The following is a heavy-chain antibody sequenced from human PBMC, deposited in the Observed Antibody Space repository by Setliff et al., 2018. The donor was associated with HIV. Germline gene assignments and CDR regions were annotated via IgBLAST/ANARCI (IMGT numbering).Heavy chain of an antibody. V-gene: IGHV3-30-3*01. J-gene: IGHJ2*01. Sequence: GGSLRLSCAASGFIFNKFALHWVRQAPGKGLEWVAIISYGETTKLYADSVKGRFTISRDNSKDTVFLQLSSLTVDDTAVYYCARDRFPQSNIFGAWYFDLWGRGTLVTVSS. CDR1: GFIFNKFA. CDR2: ISYGETTK. D-gene: IGHD3-10*02. CDR3: ARDRFPQSNIFGAWYFDL.